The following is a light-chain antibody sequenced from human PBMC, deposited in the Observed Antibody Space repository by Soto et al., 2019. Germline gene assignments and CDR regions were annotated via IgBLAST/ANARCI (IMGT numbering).Light chain of an antibody. CDR1: SSDVGDNNY. CDR2: DVT. V-gene: IGLV2-14*01. CDR3: RSYTSSSTLYV. J-gene: IGLJ1*01. Sequence: QSALTQPASVSGSPGQSIPISCTGTSSDVGDNNYVYWYQQHPGKYPKLMIYDVTHRTSGISNRLSGSKSGNTASLTIAGLQAEDEADYYCRSYTSSSTLYVFGTGTKLTVL.